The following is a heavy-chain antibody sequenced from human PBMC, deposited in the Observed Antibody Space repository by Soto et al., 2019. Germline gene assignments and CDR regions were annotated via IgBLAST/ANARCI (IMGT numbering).Heavy chain of an antibody. V-gene: IGHV3-23*01. CDR3: ASLSPGVEGATRRWYYSYYMDF. D-gene: IGHD1-26*01. Sequence: GGSLRLSCAASGFNFGSYAMSWVRQAPGKGLEWVSGISGSGGSTYYADSVKGRFTISRDNSKNTLYLQMNSLRAEDTAVYYCASLSPGVEGATRRWYYSYYMDFWFKGTTVTVSS. CDR2: ISGSGGST. J-gene: IGHJ6*03. CDR1: GFNFGSYA.